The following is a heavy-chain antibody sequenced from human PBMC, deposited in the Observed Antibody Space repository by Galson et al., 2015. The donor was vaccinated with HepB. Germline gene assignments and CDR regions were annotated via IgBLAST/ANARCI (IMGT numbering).Heavy chain of an antibody. Sequence: SLRLSCAASGFTFSNYWMSWVRQAPGKGLEWVANIKQDGSEKSYVDSVKGRFTISRDNAKNSLYLQMHSRRAEDTAVYYCARESSSSYYMDVWGKGTTVTVSS. CDR3: ARESSSSYYMDV. D-gene: IGHD6-6*01. J-gene: IGHJ6*03. V-gene: IGHV3-7*03. CDR2: IKQDGSEK. CDR1: GFTFSNYW.